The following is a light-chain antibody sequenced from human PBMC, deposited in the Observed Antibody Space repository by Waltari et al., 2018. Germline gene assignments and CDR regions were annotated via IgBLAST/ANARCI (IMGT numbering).Light chain of an antibody. V-gene: IGLV2-14*03. J-gene: IGLJ2*01. CDR2: DVS. CDR1: SSDVGGYDY. CDR3: NSYTGSSTLV. Sequence: QSALTQPASVSGSPGHSITISCTGTSSDVGGYDYVSWYQQHPGKAPKLMLYDVSNRPAGVSNRFSGAKSGNTAALTISGLQAEDEADYYCNSYTGSSTLVFGGGTKLTVL.